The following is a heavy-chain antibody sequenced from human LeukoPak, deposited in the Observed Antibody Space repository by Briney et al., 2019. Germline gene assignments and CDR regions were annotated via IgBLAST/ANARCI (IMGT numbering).Heavy chain of an antibody. Sequence: GGSLRLSCAASGFTFSSYWMSWGRQAPGKGLEWVANIKQDGSEKYYVDSVKGRFTISRDNAKNSLYLQMNSLRAEDTAVYYCAREDYCTNGVCLDYWGQGTLVTVSS. CDR2: IKQDGSEK. CDR1: GFTFSSYW. CDR3: AREDYCTNGVCLDY. D-gene: IGHD2-8*01. J-gene: IGHJ4*02. V-gene: IGHV3-7*01.